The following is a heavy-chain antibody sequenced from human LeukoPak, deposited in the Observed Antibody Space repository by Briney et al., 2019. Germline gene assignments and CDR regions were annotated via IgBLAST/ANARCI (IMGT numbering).Heavy chain of an antibody. J-gene: IGHJ1*01. V-gene: IGHV3-66*01. D-gene: IGHD5-18*01. Sequence: GGSLRLSFASSGFTDRRKYMSWVRQAPGKGLAWVSVIYSGGTTYYADSVKGRFTISRDNSKNTLHLQMNSLRAEDTAVYYCARDQYSYAHAAHWGQGTLVTVSS. CDR3: ARDQYSYAHAAH. CDR2: IYSGGTT. CDR1: GFTDRRKY.